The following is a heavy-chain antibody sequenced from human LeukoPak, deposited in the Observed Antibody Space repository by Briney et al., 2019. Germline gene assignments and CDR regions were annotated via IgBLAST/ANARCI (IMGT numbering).Heavy chain of an antibody. J-gene: IGHJ3*02. D-gene: IGHD4-23*01. Sequence: SETLSLTCTVSGGSISSYYWGWNRQPPGKGLEWIGSIYYSGSTYYNPSLKSRVTISVDTSKNQFSLKLSSVTAADTAVYYCARGRAVVTPNDAFDIWGQGTMVTVSS. V-gene: IGHV4-39*07. CDR2: IYYSGST. CDR1: GGSISSYY. CDR3: ARGRAVVTPNDAFDI.